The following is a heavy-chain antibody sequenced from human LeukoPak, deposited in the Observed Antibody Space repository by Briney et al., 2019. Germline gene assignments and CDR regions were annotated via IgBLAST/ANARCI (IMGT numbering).Heavy chain of an antibody. V-gene: IGHV3-23*01. Sequence: GGSLRLSCAASGFTFTNHAMNWVRQAPGKGLEWVSIISGGVFSGSATVTYYADSVKGRFTISRDNSKNTLYLQMNSLRAEDTAVYYCAKVSWNTAMDTFGYWGQGARVTVSS. J-gene: IGHJ4*02. CDR2: ISGGVFSGSATVT. CDR3: AKVSWNTAMDTFGY. CDR1: GFTFTNHA. D-gene: IGHD5-18*01.